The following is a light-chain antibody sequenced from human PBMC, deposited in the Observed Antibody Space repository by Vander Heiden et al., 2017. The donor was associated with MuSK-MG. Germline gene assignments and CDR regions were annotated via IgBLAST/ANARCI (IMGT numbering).Light chain of an antibody. J-gene: IGKJ4*01. CDR2: AAS. V-gene: IGKV1-39*01. CDR1: QAISTS. Sequence: DIQMTQSPSSLSASVGDRVTIPCRSSQAISTSLNWYQQKPGKPPKLLIYAASTLDSRVPSRFSGSGSGTDFTLTISSLQPEDFATYYCQQSDNVPHTFGGGTKVEIK. CDR3: QQSDNVPHT.